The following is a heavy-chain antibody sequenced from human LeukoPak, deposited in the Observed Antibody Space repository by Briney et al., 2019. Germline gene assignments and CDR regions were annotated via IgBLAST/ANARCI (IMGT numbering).Heavy chain of an antibody. CDR2: IYYSGST. CDR1: GGSISSNSCC. Sequence: SETLSLTCTVSGGSISSNSCCWGWVRQPPGKGLEWIGSIYYSGSTYYNPSLKSRVTTSIDTSKNQFSLKLSSVTAADTAVYYCAREGSGWFDPWGQGTLVTVSS. D-gene: IGHD6-19*01. CDR3: AREGSGWFDP. V-gene: IGHV4-39*07. J-gene: IGHJ5*02.